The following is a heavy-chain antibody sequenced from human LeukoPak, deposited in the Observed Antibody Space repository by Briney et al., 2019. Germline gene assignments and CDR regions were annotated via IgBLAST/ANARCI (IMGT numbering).Heavy chain of an antibody. CDR2: MNPNSGNT. J-gene: IGHJ3*02. D-gene: IGHD3-22*01. Sequence: GASVKVSCKASGYTFTGYYMHWVRQATGQGLEWMGWMNPNSGNTGYAQKFQGRVTMTRNTSISTAYMELSSLRSEDTAVYYCASHGSITMIVDDAFDIWGQGTMVTVSS. V-gene: IGHV1-8*02. CDR3: ASHGSITMIVDDAFDI. CDR1: GYTFTGYY.